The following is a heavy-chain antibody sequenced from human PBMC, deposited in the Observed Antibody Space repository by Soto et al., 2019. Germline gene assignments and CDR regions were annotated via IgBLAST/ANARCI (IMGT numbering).Heavy chain of an antibody. CDR2: INIDGSTT. Sequence: EVQLVESGGGLVQPGGSLRISCAASGFTFSSHWMHWVRQAPGKGLVWVSRINIDGSTTSYADSVKGRFTISRDNAKNTLYLQMNSLRVEDTAVYYCARDLTWNQADYWGQGTLVTFSA. CDR3: ARDLTWNQADY. J-gene: IGHJ4*02. V-gene: IGHV3-74*01. CDR1: GFTFSSHW. D-gene: IGHD1-1*01.